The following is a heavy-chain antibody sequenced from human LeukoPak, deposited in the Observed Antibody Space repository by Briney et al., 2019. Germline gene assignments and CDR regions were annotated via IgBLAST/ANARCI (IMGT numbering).Heavy chain of an antibody. CDR3: ARKTFGDGAFDI. J-gene: IGHJ3*02. Sequence: PSETLSLTCAVSGDSISSSNWWSWVRPPPGKGLEWIGEIYHSGSTNYNPSLKSRVTISVDKSKNQFSLKLSSVTAADTAMYYCARKTFGDGAFDIWGQGTMVTVSS. V-gene: IGHV4-4*02. CDR1: GDSISSSNW. CDR2: IYHSGST. D-gene: IGHD3-10*01.